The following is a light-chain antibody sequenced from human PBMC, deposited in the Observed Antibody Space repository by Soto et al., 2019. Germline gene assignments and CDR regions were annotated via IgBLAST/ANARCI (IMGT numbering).Light chain of an antibody. CDR2: GAS. CDR1: QSVSSSY. CDR3: QQYGSSPPWT. Sequence: ESLLTHAPGTLSLSPGERATLSCRASQSVSSSYLAWYQQKPGQAPRLLIYGASSRATGIPDRFSGSGSGTDFTLTISRLQPEDPAVYYCQQYGSSPPWTFGQGTKVDIK. J-gene: IGKJ1*01. V-gene: IGKV3-20*01.